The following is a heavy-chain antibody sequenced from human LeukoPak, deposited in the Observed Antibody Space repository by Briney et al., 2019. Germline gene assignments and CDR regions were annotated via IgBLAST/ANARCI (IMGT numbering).Heavy chain of an antibody. Sequence: GGSLRLSCAASGFTFSSYAMSWVRQAPGKGLEWVSAISGSGGSTYYADSVKGRFTISRDNSKNTLYLQMNSLRAEDTAVYYCAKGGKYYYGSGSSVDIWGQGTMVTVSS. CDR3: AKGGKYYYGSGSSVDI. D-gene: IGHD3-10*01. CDR2: ISGSGGST. V-gene: IGHV3-23*01. J-gene: IGHJ3*02. CDR1: GFTFSSYA.